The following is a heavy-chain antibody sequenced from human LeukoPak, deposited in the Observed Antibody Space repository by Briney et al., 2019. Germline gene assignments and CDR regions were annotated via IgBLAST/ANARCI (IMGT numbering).Heavy chain of an antibody. CDR2: ISSSSRYL. J-gene: IGHJ1*01. CDR1: GFTFSSYS. CDR3: ARDLTTSSTAYFHY. V-gene: IGHV3-21*01. D-gene: IGHD6-6*01. Sequence: GGSLRLSCAASGFTFSSYSMNWVRQVPGKGLEWVSSISSSSRYLYYADSVKGRFTISRDNAKNSLYLQMNSLRAEDTAVYYCARDLTTSSTAYFHYWGQGTLVTVSS.